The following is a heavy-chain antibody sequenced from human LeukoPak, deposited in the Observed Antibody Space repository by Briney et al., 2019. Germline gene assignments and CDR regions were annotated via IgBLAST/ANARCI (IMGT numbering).Heavy chain of an antibody. J-gene: IGHJ4*02. CDR1: GFTVSSNY. Sequence: GGSLRLSCAASGFTVSSNYMSWVRQAPGKGLEWVSVIYSGGSTYYADSVKGRFTISRDNSKNTLYLQMNSLRAEDTAVYYCARSGPEYDSSGYSDYWGQGTLVTVSS. D-gene: IGHD3-22*01. CDR3: ARSGPEYDSSGYSDY. V-gene: IGHV3-53*01. CDR2: IYSGGST.